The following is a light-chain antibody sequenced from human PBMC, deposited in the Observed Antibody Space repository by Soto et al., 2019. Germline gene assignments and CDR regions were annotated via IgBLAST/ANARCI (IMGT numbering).Light chain of an antibody. J-gene: IGLJ1*01. CDR1: SSDVGGYNY. V-gene: IGLV2-8*01. CDR3: SSYAGSNKSV. Sequence: QSVLTQXPSASGSPGQSVTISCTGTSSDVGGYNYVSWYQQHPGKAPKLMIYEVSKRPSGVPDRFSGSKSGNTASLTVYGLQPEDEADYYCSSYAGSNKSVFGTGTKVTV. CDR2: EVS.